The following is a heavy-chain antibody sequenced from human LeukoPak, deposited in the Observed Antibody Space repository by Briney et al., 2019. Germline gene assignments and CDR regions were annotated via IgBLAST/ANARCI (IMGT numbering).Heavy chain of an antibody. CDR1: GFTFSSYS. J-gene: IGHJ4*02. CDR3: ARNPLHYYDSSGYYDY. V-gene: IGHV3-21*01. CDR2: ISSSISYI. D-gene: IGHD3-22*01. Sequence: PGGSLRLSCAASGFTFSSYSMNWVRQAPGKGLEWVSSISSSISYIYYADSVKGRFTISRDNAKNSLYLQMNSLRAEDTAVYYCARNPLHYYDSSGYYDYWGQGTLVTVSS.